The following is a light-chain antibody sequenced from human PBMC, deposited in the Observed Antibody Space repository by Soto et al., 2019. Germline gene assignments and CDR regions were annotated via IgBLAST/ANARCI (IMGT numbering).Light chain of an antibody. CDR1: NSDVGGYNY. CDR3: NSYTSSSTLV. V-gene: IGLV2-14*01. CDR2: EVS. Sequence: QSVLTQPASVSWSPGQSITISCTVTNSDVGGYNYVSWYQQHPGKAPKLVIYEVSNRPSGVSNRFSASKSGNTASLTISGLQAEDEADYYCNSYTSSSTLVFGSGTKVTVL. J-gene: IGLJ1*01.